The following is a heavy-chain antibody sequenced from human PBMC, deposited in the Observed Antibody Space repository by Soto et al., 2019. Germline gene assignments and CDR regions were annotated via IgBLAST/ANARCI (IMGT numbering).Heavy chain of an antibody. V-gene: IGHV4-30-4*01. CDR1: GGSISSGDYY. CDR2: IYYSGST. CDR3: ARASGYDPYFDY. J-gene: IGHJ4*02. Sequence: LSLTCTVSGGSISSGDYYWSWIRQPPGKGLEWIGYIYYSGSTYYNPSLKSRVTISVDTSKNQFSLKLSSVTAADTAVYYCARASGYDPYFDYWGQGTLVTVSS. D-gene: IGHD5-12*01.